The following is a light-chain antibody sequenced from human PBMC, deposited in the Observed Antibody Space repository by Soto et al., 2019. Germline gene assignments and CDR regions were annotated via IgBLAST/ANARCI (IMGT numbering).Light chain of an antibody. Sequence: EIVLTQSPATLSLSPGERATLSCRASQSVSSNLAWYQQKPGQAPRLLIYDASNRATGIPARFSGSGSGTDVNLTISSLEPDDFAVYYCQQRSNWPPLTFGGGTKVEIK. J-gene: IGKJ4*02. CDR3: QQRSNWPPLT. CDR2: DAS. CDR1: QSVSSN. V-gene: IGKV3-11*01.